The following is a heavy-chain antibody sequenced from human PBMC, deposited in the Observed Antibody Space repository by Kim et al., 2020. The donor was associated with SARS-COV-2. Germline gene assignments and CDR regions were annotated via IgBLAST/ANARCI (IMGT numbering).Heavy chain of an antibody. V-gene: IGHV4-30-2*01. CDR3: ASQQLGRVGWYFDL. CDR1: GGSISSGGYS. Sequence: SETLSLTCAVSGGSISSGGYSWSWIRQPPGKGLEWIGYIYHSGSTYYNPSLKSRVTISVDRSKNQFSLKLSSVTAADTAVYYCASQQLGRVGWYFDLWGRGTLVTVSS. CDR2: IYHSGST. J-gene: IGHJ2*01. D-gene: IGHD6-13*01.